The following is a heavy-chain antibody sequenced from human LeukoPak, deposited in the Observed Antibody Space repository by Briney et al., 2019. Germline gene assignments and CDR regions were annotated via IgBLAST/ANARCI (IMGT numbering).Heavy chain of an antibody. CDR2: ISDHNGNT. Sequence: GASVKVSCKPSGGPFSSYAISWVRQAPGQGLEWMGWISDHNGNTNYALKFQGRVTMTADTSTRTAYMELRSLRSDDTALYYCARVGGVISVGGFDYWGQGTLVTVSS. CDR1: GGPFSSYA. D-gene: IGHD2-21*01. J-gene: IGHJ4*02. V-gene: IGHV1-18*01. CDR3: ARVGGVISVGGFDY.